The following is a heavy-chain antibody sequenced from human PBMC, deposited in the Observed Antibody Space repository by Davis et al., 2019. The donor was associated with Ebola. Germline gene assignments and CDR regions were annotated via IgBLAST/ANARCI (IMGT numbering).Heavy chain of an antibody. CDR3: ARGRRYSGSQRFWY. J-gene: IGHJ4*02. Sequence: SETLSLTCAVSGRSSGASYLSRIRPPPGQWLEWIGEINHSGSTNYNPSVKSRVTIPVDTSKNQFSLKLSSVTAADTAVYYCARGRRYSGSQRFWYWGQGTLVTVSS. CDR2: INHSGST. D-gene: IGHD1-26*01. V-gene: IGHV4-34*01. CDR1: GRSSGASY.